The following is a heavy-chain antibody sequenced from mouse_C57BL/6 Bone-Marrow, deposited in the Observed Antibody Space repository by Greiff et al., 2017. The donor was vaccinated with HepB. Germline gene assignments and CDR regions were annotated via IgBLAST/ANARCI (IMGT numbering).Heavy chain of an antibody. CDR1: GYTFTSYW. V-gene: IGHV1-55*01. CDR3: AFYYSYYYAMDY. D-gene: IGHD2-12*01. CDR2: IYPGSGST. Sequence: QVQLQQSGAELVKPGASVKMSCKASGYTFTSYWITWVKQRPGQGLEWIGDIYPGSGSTNYNEKFKSKATLTVDTSSSTAYMQLSSLTSEDSAVYYCAFYYSYYYAMDYWGQGTSVTVSS. J-gene: IGHJ4*01.